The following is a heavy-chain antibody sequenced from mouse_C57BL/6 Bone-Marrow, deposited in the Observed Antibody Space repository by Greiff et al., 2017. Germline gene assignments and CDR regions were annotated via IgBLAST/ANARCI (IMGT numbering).Heavy chain of an antibody. D-gene: IGHD3-3*01. CDR1: GYTFTSYG. CDR2: IYPRSGNT. CDR3: AREDARGGEFDY. V-gene: IGHV1-81*01. J-gene: IGHJ2*01. Sequence: VQLLESGAELARPGASVKLSCKASGYTFTSYGIRWVKQRTGQGLEWIGEIYPRSGNTYYNEKFKGKATLTADKSSSTAYMELRSLTSEDSAVYFCAREDARGGEFDYWCQGTTLTVSS.